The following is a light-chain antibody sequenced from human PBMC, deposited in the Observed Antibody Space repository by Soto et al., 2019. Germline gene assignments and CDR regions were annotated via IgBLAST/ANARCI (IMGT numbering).Light chain of an antibody. CDR1: QNINNY. Sequence: DSRLTQSPALLSSSVGDIFTITCQASQNINNYLNWYQQKPGRAPKLLIYDASNLEAGVPSRFRGSGSGTDFTFTISRLQPEDIATYYCQQYENLPTFGQGTRLEIK. CDR3: QQYENLPT. CDR2: DAS. V-gene: IGKV1-33*01. J-gene: IGKJ5*01.